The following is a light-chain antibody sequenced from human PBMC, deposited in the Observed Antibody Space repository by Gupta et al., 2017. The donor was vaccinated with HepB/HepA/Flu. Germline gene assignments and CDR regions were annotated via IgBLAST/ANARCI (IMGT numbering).Light chain of an antibody. CDR1: STNIGNNP. J-gene: IGLJ3*02. CDR2: NNN. Sequence: QSVLTQPPSASGTPGQRVTMSCSGSSTNIGNNPVNWYQQFPGTAPKLLIYNNNQRPSGGPDRFSGSRSGTPASLAISGPHSEDEADYYCAAWDDSLKGVVFGGGTKLTVL. CDR3: AAWDDSLKGVV. V-gene: IGLV1-44*01.